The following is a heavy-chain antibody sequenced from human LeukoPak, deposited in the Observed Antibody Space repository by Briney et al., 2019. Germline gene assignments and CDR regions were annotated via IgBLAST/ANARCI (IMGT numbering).Heavy chain of an antibody. CDR1: GGSISSGGYS. V-gene: IGHV4-30-2*01. Sequence: SETLSLTCAVSGGSISSGGYSWSWIRQPPGKGLEWIGYIYHSGSTYYNPSLKSRVTISVDRSKNQFSLKLSSVTAADTAVYYCARSTVTTFSSDYWGRGTLVTVSS. CDR3: ARSTVTTFSSDY. D-gene: IGHD4-17*01. CDR2: IYHSGST. J-gene: IGHJ4*02.